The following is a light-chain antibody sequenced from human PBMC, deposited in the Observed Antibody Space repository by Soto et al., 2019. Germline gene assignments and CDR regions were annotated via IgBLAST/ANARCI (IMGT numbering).Light chain of an antibody. V-gene: IGLV2-14*03. CDR1: SSDIGGYNH. CDR2: DVD. CDR3: CAYTARTTLSWV. J-gene: IGLJ3*02. Sequence: QSVLPQPNSVSGSPGQSITISCTGVSSDIGGYNHVSWYQQHPGKVPRLIIYDVDNRPFGVSNRFSGSQSGNTDSLTISGLQAEDEAEYYCCAYTARTTLSWVFGGGTKLTVL.